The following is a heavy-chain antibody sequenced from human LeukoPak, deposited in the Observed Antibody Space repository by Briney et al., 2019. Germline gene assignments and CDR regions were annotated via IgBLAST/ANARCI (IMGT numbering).Heavy chain of an antibody. D-gene: IGHD6-13*01. Sequence: AASVKVSCKASGYTFTSYGISWVRQAPGQGLEWMGWISAYNGNTDYAQKLQGRVTMTTDTSTSTAYMELRSLRPDDTAVYYCARASHGIAAASWFDPWGQGTLVTVSS. V-gene: IGHV1-18*01. CDR1: GYTFTSYG. CDR2: ISAYNGNT. J-gene: IGHJ5*02. CDR3: ARASHGIAAASWFDP.